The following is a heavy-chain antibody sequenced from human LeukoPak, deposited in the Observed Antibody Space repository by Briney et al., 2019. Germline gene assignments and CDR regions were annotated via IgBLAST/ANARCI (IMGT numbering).Heavy chain of an antibody. CDR3: ARDRLDYYDSSGYDAFDI. V-gene: IGHV4-34*01. CDR1: GGSFSGYY. J-gene: IGHJ3*02. Sequence: SETLSLTCAVYGGSFSGYYWSWIRQPPGKGLEWIGEINHSGSTNYNPSLKSRVTISVDTSKNQFSLKLSSVTAADTAVYYCARDRLDYYDSSGYDAFDIWGQGTMVTVSS. D-gene: IGHD3-22*01. CDR2: INHSGST.